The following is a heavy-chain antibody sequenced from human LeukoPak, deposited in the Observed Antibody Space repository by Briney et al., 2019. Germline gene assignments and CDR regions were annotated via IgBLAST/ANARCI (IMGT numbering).Heavy chain of an antibody. CDR3: TTDRSSLLWFGELFPYFDY. CDR1: GFAFSNAW. J-gene: IGHJ4*02. CDR2: IKSKTDGGTT. V-gene: IGHV3-15*01. Sequence: GGSLRLSCAASGFAFSNAWMSWVRQAPGKGLDWVGRIKSKTDGGTTDYAAPVKGRFTISRDDSKNTLYLQMNSLKTEDTAVYYCTTDRSSLLWFGELFPYFDYWGQGTLVTVSS. D-gene: IGHD3-10*01.